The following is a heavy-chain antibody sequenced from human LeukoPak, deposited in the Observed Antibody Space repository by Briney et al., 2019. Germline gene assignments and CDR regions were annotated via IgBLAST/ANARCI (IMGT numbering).Heavy chain of an antibody. CDR2: ISGSGGGT. D-gene: IGHD3-22*01. CDR3: AKSASSDYRHFDS. Sequence: PGGSLRLSCAASGFTFSSYAMSWVRQAPGKGLEWVSSISGSGGGTYYADSVKGRFTISRDNSKNTLYLQMNSLRAEDTAVYYCAKSASSDYRHFDSWGQGTLVTVSP. CDR1: GFTFSSYA. J-gene: IGHJ4*02. V-gene: IGHV3-23*01.